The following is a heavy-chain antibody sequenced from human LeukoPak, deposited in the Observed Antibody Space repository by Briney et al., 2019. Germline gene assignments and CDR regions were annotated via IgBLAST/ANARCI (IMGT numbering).Heavy chain of an antibody. D-gene: IGHD3-22*01. CDR2: IKQDGSEK. Sequence: GGSLRLSCAASGFTFSSYAMSWVRQAPGKGLEWVANIKQDGSEKYYVDSVKGRFTISRDNAKNSLYLQMNSLRAEDTAVYYCAREYYDSSGYYFDYWGQGTLVTVSS. V-gene: IGHV3-7*01. J-gene: IGHJ4*02. CDR3: AREYYDSSGYYFDY. CDR1: GFTFSSYA.